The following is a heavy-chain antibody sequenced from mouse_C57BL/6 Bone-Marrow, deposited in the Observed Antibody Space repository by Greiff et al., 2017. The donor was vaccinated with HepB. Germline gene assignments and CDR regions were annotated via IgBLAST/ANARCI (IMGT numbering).Heavy chain of an antibody. D-gene: IGHD1-1*01. CDR1: GYTFTDHT. J-gene: IGHJ3*01. CDR2: IYPRDGST. Sequence: VKLMESDAELVKPGASVKISCKVSGYTFTDHTIHWMKQRPEQGLEWIGYIYPRDGSTKYNEKFKGKATLTADKSSSTAYMQLNSLTSEDSAVYFCARGRHGSSYGEAWFAYWGQGTLVTVSA. V-gene: IGHV1-78*01. CDR3: ARGRHGSSYGEAWFAY.